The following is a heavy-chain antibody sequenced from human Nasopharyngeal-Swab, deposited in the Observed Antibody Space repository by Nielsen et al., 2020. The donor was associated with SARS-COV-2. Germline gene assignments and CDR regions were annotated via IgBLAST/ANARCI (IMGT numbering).Heavy chain of an antibody. Sequence: TMSLTCTVSGGSISSGGYYWSWIRQHPGKGLERIGYIYYSGSTYYNPSLKSRVTISVDTSKNQFSLKLSSVTAADTAVYYCARESGGNSVLGAFDIWGQGTMVTVSS. J-gene: IGHJ3*02. CDR3: ARESGGNSVLGAFDI. V-gene: IGHV4-31*03. CDR1: GGSISSGGYY. CDR2: IYYSGST. D-gene: IGHD4-23*01.